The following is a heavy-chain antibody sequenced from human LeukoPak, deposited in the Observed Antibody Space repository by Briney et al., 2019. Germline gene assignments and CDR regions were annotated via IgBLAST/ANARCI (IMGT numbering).Heavy chain of an antibody. CDR2: IKQDGSEK. CDR1: GFTFSSYW. CDR3: ARDEIVATTKANYYYMDV. V-gene: IGHV3-7*01. Sequence: GGSLRLSCAASGFTFSSYWMSWVRQAPGKGLEWVANIKQDGSEKYYVDSVKGRFTISRDNAKNSLYLQMNSLRAEDTAVYYCARDEIVATTKANYYYMDVWGKGTTVTISS. D-gene: IGHD5-12*01. J-gene: IGHJ6*03.